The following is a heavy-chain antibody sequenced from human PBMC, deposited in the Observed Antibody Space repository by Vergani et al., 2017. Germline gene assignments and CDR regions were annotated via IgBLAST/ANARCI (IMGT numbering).Heavy chain of an antibody. CDR3: ARGGSAYQLPQSYYYGMDV. J-gene: IGHJ6*02. D-gene: IGHD2-2*01. CDR2: IYSGGST. CDR1: GFTVSSNY. Sequence: VQLVESGGGLVQPGGSLRLSCAASGFTVSSNYMSWVRQAPGKGLEWVSVIYSGGSTYYADSVKGRFTISRDNSKNTLYLQMNSLRAEDTAVYYCARGGSAYQLPQSYYYGMDVWGQGTTVTVSS. V-gene: IGHV3-66*02.